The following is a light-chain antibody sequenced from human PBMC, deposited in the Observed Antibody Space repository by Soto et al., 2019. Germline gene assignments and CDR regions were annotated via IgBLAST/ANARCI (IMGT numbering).Light chain of an antibody. CDR1: HNIGTSY. CDR3: QDYCSTPPHP. V-gene: IGKV3-20*01. J-gene: IGKJ2*01. Sequence: EIVVTQSPDTLSLSLGERATLSCRTSHNIGTSYLAWFQQKPGQAPRLLIYGTSKRPSGIPDKFSGSGSGTDFSLTISRLEPEDLAVYYGQDYCSTPPHPCGQGTKVEIK. CDR2: GTS.